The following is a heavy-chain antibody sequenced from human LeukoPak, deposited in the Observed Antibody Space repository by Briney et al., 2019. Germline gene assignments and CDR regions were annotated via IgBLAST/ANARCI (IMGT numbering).Heavy chain of an antibody. D-gene: IGHD6-13*01. CDR2: INHSGSP. J-gene: IGHJ4*02. CDR3: ARSRSGNFDY. Sequence: SETLSLTCAVYGGSFSGYYWSWIRQPPGKGLEWIGEINHSGSPNYNPSLKSRVTISVDTSKNQFSLKLSSVTAADTAVYYCARSRSGNFDYWGQGTLVTVSS. V-gene: IGHV4-34*01. CDR1: GGSFSGYY.